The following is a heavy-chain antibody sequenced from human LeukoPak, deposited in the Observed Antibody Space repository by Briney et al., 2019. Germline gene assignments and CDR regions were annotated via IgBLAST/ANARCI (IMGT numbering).Heavy chain of an antibody. CDR1: GFTFSDYY. CDR3: ATYSGPGILHAFDI. CDR2: ISSSGSTI. J-gene: IGHJ3*02. D-gene: IGHD3-10*01. Sequence: GGSLRLSCAASGFTFSDYYMSWIRQAPGKGLEWVSYISSSGSTIYYADSVKGRFTISRDNAKNSLYLQMNSLRAEDTAVYYCATYSGPGILHAFDIWGQGTMVTVSS. V-gene: IGHV3-11*01.